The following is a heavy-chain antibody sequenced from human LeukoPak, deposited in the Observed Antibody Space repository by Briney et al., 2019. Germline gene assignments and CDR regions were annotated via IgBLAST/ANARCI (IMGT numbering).Heavy chain of an antibody. CDR3: ARGPRLMVTNPYYHYGMDV. CDR1: GGSISSYY. CDR2: INHSGST. V-gene: IGHV4-34*01. Sequence: SETLSLTCTVSGGSISSYYWSWIRQPPGKGLECIGEINHSGSTNYNPSLKSRVTISVDTSKSQFSLKLSSVTAADTAVYYCARGPRLMVTNPYYHYGMDVWGQGTTVTVSS. D-gene: IGHD5-18*01. J-gene: IGHJ6*02.